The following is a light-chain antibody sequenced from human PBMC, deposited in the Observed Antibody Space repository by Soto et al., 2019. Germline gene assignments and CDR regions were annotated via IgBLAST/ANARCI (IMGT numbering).Light chain of an antibody. Sequence: VSPGETATLSCRASQYVSNKVAWYQQKPGQAPSLLILGASTRATGVPARFSGSGSGTEFTLSISSLQSEDFAVYYCKQYKEWPPFTFGQGTRLEIK. CDR3: KQYKEWPPFT. CDR2: GAS. V-gene: IGKV3-15*01. J-gene: IGKJ5*01. CDR1: QYVSNK.